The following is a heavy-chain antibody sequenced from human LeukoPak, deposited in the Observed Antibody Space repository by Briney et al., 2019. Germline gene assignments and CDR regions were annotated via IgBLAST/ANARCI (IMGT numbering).Heavy chain of an antibody. CDR2: LYRGGAT. J-gene: IGHJ4*02. CDR1: GFTVSTTY. D-gene: IGHD3-22*01. V-gene: IGHV3-53*04. CDR3: ARGDYYDDCGYSD. Sequence: GGSLRLSCVVSGFTVSTTYMSWVRQAPGKGLEWVSILYRGGATYYADSVKGRFSISRHDSSNTLFLQMNSLRPGDTAVYYCARGDYYDDCGYSDWGQGTLVTVSS.